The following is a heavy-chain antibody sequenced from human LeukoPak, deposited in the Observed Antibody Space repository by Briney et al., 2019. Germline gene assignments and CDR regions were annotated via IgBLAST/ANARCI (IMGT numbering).Heavy chain of an antibody. D-gene: IGHD1-26*01. V-gene: IGHV3-53*01. CDR2: IYSGGNT. Sequence: PGGSLRLSCAASGFTVSSNYMSWVRQAPGKGLEWVSVIYSGGNTYYADSVKGRFTISRDNSKNTLYLQMNSLRAEDTAVYYCAKDGSAGWDWYFDLWGRGTLVTVSS. CDR1: GFTVSSNY. CDR3: AKDGSAGWDWYFDL. J-gene: IGHJ2*01.